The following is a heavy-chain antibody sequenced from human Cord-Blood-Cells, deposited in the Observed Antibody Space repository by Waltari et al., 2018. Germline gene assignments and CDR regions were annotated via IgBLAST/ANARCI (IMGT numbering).Heavy chain of an antibody. CDR1: GYSISSGYY. CDR3: ARDSQYDFWSGYYFDY. D-gene: IGHD3-3*01. J-gene: IGHJ4*02. V-gene: IGHV4-38-2*02. Sequence: QVQLQESGPGLVKPSETLSLTCAVSGYSISSGYYWGWIRQPPGKGLEWIGSIYHRGSTYYNPSLKSRVTISVDTSKNQFSLKLSSVTAADTAVYYCARDSQYDFWSGYYFDYWGQGTLVTVSS. CDR2: IYHRGST.